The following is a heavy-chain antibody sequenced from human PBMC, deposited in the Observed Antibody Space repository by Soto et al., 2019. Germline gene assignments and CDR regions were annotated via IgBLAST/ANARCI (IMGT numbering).Heavy chain of an antibody. D-gene: IGHD3-22*01. J-gene: IGHJ4*02. CDR2: INPNSGGT. Sequence: GSSVKVSCKASGYTFTGYYMHWARQAPGQGREWMGWINPNSGGTNYAQKFQGWVTMTRDTSISTAYMELSRLRSDDTAVYYCAREYGGSSGYYYGHVYFDYWGQGSLVTVSS. V-gene: IGHV1-2*04. CDR1: GYTFTGYY. CDR3: AREYGGSSGYYYGHVYFDY.